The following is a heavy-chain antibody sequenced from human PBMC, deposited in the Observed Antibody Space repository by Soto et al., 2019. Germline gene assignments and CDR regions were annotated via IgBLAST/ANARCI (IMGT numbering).Heavy chain of an antibody. CDR3: ARRSGAAMTTY. Sequence: EVRLVESGGGLVQPGESLRLSCAASGFTVSSNYMSWVRQVPGKGLEWVSVIYTDTSTYYTDSVKGRFTISRDNSKNTLYLQMNSLRAEDTAVYYCARRSGAAMTTYWGQGTLVTVSS. J-gene: IGHJ4*02. CDR2: IYTDTST. D-gene: IGHD4-17*01. CDR1: GFTVSSNY. V-gene: IGHV3-66*01.